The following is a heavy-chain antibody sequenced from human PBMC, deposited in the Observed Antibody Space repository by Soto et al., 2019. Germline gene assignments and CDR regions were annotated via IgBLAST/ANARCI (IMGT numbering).Heavy chain of an antibody. D-gene: IGHD3-22*01. V-gene: IGHV4-59*01. CDR3: VRDSRHRSFGYDISGYFHKFDY. Sequence: PSETLSLTCTVSGASISSDYWNWIRQPPGKGLEWLGYISFSENTNYNASLKSRITISIDTSKNQFSLKLSSVTAADTAVYYCVRDSRHRSFGYDISGYFHKFDYWGQGILVTVSS. CDR2: ISFSENT. J-gene: IGHJ4*02. CDR1: GASISSDY.